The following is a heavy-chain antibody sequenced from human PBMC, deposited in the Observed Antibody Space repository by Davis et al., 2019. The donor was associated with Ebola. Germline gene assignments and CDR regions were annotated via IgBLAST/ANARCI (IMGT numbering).Heavy chain of an antibody. CDR1: GYTFTTFG. V-gene: IGHV1-8*02. CDR3: ARGYSPKCRGGDCVNDF. D-gene: IGHD2-21*02. CDR2: VNPYSGHT. J-gene: IGHJ4*02. Sequence: AASVKVSCKASGYTFTTFGLNWVRQASGQGLEWMGWVNPYSGHTGYVEKFKGRVTMTRDPSMSTAYMELSSLTIDDTAVYYCARGYSPKCRGGDCVNDFWGQGTLITVST.